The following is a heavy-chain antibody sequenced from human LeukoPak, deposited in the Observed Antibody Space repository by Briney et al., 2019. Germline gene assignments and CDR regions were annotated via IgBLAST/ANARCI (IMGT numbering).Heavy chain of an antibody. V-gene: IGHV4-59*01. D-gene: IGHD3-16*01. CDR2: VYYSGST. Sequence: SETLSLTCTVSGGSTDHYFWNWIRQTPGKGLEWIGYVYYSGSTVYNPPLQSRVSISIDTSKTQISLKLSSVTAADTAVYYCARDRGTYTYGGFDYWGQGTLVSVSS. CDR3: ARDRGTYTYGGFDY. CDR1: GGSTDHYF. J-gene: IGHJ4*02.